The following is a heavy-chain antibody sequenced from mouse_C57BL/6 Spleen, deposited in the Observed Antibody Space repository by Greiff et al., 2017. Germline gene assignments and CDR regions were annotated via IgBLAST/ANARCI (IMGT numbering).Heavy chain of an antibody. D-gene: IGHD1-1*01. CDR1: GYTFTSYW. CDR2: IHPNSGST. V-gene: IGHV1-64*01. J-gene: IGHJ2*01. CDR3: ARAGTTVGFRFDY. Sequence: QVQLQQPGAELVKPGASVKLSCKASGYTFTSYWMHWVKQRPGQGLEWIGMIHPNSGSTNYNEKFKRKATLTVDKSSTTAYMQLSSLTSEDSAVYYCARAGTTVGFRFDYWGQGTTLTVSS.